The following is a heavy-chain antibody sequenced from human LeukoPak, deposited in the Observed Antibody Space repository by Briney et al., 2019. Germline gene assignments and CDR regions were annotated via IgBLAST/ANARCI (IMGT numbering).Heavy chain of an antibody. V-gene: IGHV3-74*01. Sequence: GGSLRLSCAASGFTFRDYWIHWVRLAPGKGLAWVGRIDNDGSDTIYADSVKGRFTVSRDNAKNTLFLQMNSLRAEDTAVYFCARGGFSHGFVVWGQGTVVTVSS. CDR3: ARGGFSHGFVV. D-gene: IGHD5-12*01. J-gene: IGHJ3*01. CDR2: IDNDGSDT. CDR1: GFTFRDYW.